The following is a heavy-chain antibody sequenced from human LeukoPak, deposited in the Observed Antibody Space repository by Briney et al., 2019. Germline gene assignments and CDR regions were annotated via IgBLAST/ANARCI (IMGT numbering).Heavy chain of an antibody. Sequence: SETLSLTCAVYGGSFSGYYWSWIRQPPGKGLEWIWEINHSGSTNYNPSLKSRVTISVVPSKNQFSLKLSSVTAADTAVYYCARRKYYYDSSGYYYFDYWGQGTLVTVSS. CDR3: ARRKYYYDSSGYYYFDY. V-gene: IGHV4-34*01. D-gene: IGHD3-22*01. CDR1: GGSFSGYY. CDR2: INHSGST. J-gene: IGHJ4*02.